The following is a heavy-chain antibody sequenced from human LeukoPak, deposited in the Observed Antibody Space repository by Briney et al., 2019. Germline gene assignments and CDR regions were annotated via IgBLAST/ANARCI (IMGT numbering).Heavy chain of an antibody. Sequence: ASVKVSCKASGGTFSSYAISWVRQAPGQGLEWMGGIIPIFGTANYAQKFQGRVTITADESTSTAYMELSSLRSEDTAVYYCARWKADTAMADYYYYYMDVWGKGTTVTVSS. J-gene: IGHJ6*03. CDR1: GGTFSSYA. CDR3: ARWKADTAMADYYYYYMDV. D-gene: IGHD5-18*01. V-gene: IGHV1-69*13. CDR2: IIPIFGTA.